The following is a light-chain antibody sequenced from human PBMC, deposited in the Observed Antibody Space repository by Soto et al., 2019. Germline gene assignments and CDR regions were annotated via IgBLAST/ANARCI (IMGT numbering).Light chain of an antibody. Sequence: EIVLTQSPGTLSLSPGERATLSCRASQNFRNSYLAWYQQKPGQAPSLLIYGVSARATGIPDRFSGSGSGTDFTLTISRLEPEDFAVYYCQQYETSVYTFGQGTKLEI. CDR2: GVS. CDR1: QNFRNSY. V-gene: IGKV3-20*01. CDR3: QQYETSVYT. J-gene: IGKJ2*01.